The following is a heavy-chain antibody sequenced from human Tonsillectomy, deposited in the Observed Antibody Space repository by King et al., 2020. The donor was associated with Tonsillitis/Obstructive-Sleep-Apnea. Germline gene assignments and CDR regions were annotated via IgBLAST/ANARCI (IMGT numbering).Heavy chain of an antibody. V-gene: IGHV3-30*18. Sequence: VQLVESGGGVVQPGRSLRLSCAASGFTFSSYGMHWVRQAPGKGLEWVAVISYDGSDKYYADSVKGRFTISRDNSKNTLYVQMNSLRAEDTAVYYCAKDLRYSSGYLDYWGQGTLVTVSS. D-gene: IGHD3-22*01. CDR1: GFTFSSYG. CDR2: ISYDGSDK. J-gene: IGHJ4*02. CDR3: AKDLRYSSGYLDY.